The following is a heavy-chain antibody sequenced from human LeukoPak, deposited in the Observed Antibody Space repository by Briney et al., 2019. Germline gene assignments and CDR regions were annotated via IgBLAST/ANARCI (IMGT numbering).Heavy chain of an antibody. D-gene: IGHD3-3*01. CDR2: INHSGST. J-gene: IGHJ6*03. CDR1: GGSFSGYY. V-gene: IGHV4-34*01. Sequence: PSETLSLTCAVYGGSFSGYYWSWIRQPPGKGLEWIGEINHSGSTNYNPSLKSRVTISVDTSKNQFSLKLSSVTAADTAVYYCARVRFLEWLLPYYYYMDVWGKGTTVTVSS. CDR3: ARVRFLEWLLPYYYYMDV.